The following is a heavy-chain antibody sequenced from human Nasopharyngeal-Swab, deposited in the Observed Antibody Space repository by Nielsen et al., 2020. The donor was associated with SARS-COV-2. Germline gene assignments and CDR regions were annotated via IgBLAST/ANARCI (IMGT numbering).Heavy chain of an antibody. V-gene: IGHV4-39*07. CDR3: ARERGRGGIWNYYYYYMDV. J-gene: IGHJ6*03. CDR1: GGSISSSSYY. CDR2: IYRSGTT. D-gene: IGHD3-10*01. Sequence: SETLSLTCSVSGGSISSSSYYWGWIRQPPGKGLEWIGSIYRSGTTYYNPSLKSRVTISVDTSKNQFSLKLSSVTAADTAVYYCARERGRGGIWNYYYYYMDVWGKGTTVTVSS.